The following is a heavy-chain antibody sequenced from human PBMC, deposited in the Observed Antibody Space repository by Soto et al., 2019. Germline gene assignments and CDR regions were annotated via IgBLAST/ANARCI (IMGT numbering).Heavy chain of an antibody. Sequence: SETLSLTCTVSGGSINSGDYHWSWIRQSPGKGLEWIGAIYYSGSTYYNPSLKSRVTISVDTSKNQFSLKLSSVTAADTAVYYCARHPIYYYDSSGYYSDYYYGMDVWGQGTTVTVSS. V-gene: IGHV4-30-4*02. CDR3: ARHPIYYYDSSGYYSDYYYGMDV. CDR1: GGSINSGDYH. D-gene: IGHD3-22*01. CDR2: IYYSGST. J-gene: IGHJ6*02.